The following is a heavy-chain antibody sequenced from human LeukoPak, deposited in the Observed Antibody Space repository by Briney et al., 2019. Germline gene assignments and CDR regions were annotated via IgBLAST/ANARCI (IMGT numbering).Heavy chain of an antibody. V-gene: IGHV4-59*01. CDR3: TTYIWARHFDY. D-gene: IGHD3-16*01. CDR1: GGSISSYY. CDR2: IYYNGDT. Sequence: SETLSLTCTVSGGSISSYYWSWIRQPPGKGLEWIGYIYYNGDTNYNPSLKSRVTVSLDTSKKQFSLKLNSVTTADTAVYYCTTYIWARHFDYWGQGTLVTVSS. J-gene: IGHJ4*02.